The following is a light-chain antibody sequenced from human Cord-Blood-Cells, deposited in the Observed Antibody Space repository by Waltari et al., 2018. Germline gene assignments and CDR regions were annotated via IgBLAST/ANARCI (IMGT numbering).Light chain of an antibody. V-gene: IGKV3-11*01. CDR2: DAS. CDR3: QQRSNWPSFT. Sequence: IVFTQSPTTLSSSPGDRATLACRASQSVSSYLAWYQQTPGQAPRLLIYDASNRATGIPARFSGSGSGTDFTLTISSLEPEDFAVYYCQQRSNWPSFTFGPGTKVDIK. J-gene: IGKJ3*01. CDR1: QSVSSY.